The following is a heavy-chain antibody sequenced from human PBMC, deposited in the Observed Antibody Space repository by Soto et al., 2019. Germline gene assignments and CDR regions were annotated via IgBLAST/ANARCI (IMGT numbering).Heavy chain of an antibody. D-gene: IGHD3-10*01. CDR3: ARDRLLRFGESPVGYYYGMDV. V-gene: IGHV4-61*01. CDR1: GGSVSSGSYY. Sequence: SETLSLTCTVSGGSVSSGSYYWSWIRQPPGKGLEWIGYIYYSGSTNYNPSLKSRVTVSVDTSKNQFSLKLSSVTAADTAVYYCARDRLLRFGESPVGYYYGMDVWGQGTTVTVSS. J-gene: IGHJ6*02. CDR2: IYYSGST.